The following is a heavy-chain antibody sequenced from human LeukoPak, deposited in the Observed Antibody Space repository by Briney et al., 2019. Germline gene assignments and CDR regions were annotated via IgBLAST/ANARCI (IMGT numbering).Heavy chain of an antibody. V-gene: IGHV4-39*07. D-gene: IGHD3-9*01. CDR3: ARDFFDWPIADAFDI. Sequence: SETLSLTCTVSGGSISTSSYYWGWIRQPPGKGLECIGNIYYSGSTYYNPSLKSRVTISVDKSKNQFSLKLSSVTAADTAVYYCARDFFDWPIADAFDIWGQGTMVTVSS. J-gene: IGHJ3*02. CDR1: GGSISTSSYY. CDR2: IYYSGST.